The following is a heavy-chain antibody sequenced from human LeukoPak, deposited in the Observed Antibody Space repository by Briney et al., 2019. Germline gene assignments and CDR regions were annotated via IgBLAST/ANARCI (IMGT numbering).Heavy chain of an antibody. D-gene: IGHD2-8*01. Sequence: ASVKVSCKASGGTFSSYAISWVRQAPGQGLEWMGRIIPILGIANYAQKFQGRVTITADKSTSTAYMELSSLRSEDTAVYYCARRSDYCTNGVCSYYFDYWGQGTLVTVSS. J-gene: IGHJ4*02. CDR3: ARRSDYCTNGVCSYYFDY. V-gene: IGHV1-69*04. CDR2: IIPILGIA. CDR1: GGTFSSYA.